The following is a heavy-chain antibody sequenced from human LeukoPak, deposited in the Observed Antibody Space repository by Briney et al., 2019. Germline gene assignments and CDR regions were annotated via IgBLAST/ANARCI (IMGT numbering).Heavy chain of an antibody. J-gene: IGHJ4*02. Sequence: GGSLRLSCAASGFTFDDYAMHWVRRAPGKGLEWVSGISWNSGSIGYADSVKGRFTISRDNAKNSLYLQMNSLRAEDTALYHCAKGVLRGYTYGLDYWGQGTLVTVSS. CDR1: GFTFDDYA. CDR2: ISWNSGSI. D-gene: IGHD5-18*01. CDR3: AKGVLRGYTYGLDY. V-gene: IGHV3-9*01.